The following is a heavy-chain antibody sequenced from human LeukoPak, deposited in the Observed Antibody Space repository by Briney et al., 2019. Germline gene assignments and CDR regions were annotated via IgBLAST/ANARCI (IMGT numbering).Heavy chain of an antibody. CDR3: ARTAAGYFQH. D-gene: IGHD6-25*01. Sequence: SETLSLTCTVSGGSISSYYWSLIRQPPGKGLEWIGYIYYSGSTNYNPSLKSRVTISVDTSKNQFSLKLSSVTAADTAVYYCARTAAGYFQHWGQGTLVTVSS. J-gene: IGHJ1*01. CDR1: GGSISSYY. CDR2: IYYSGST. V-gene: IGHV4-59*01.